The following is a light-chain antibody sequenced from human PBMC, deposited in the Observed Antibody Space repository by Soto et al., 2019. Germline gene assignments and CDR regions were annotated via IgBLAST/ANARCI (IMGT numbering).Light chain of an antibody. Sequence: EIVLTQSPATLSVSPGERATLSCRASQSVGSNLVWYQQKPGQSPRLLIYGVSTRATGVPARFSGSGSETEFTLIITSLQAEDVAVYFCQHYYSTPQTFGQGTKVEIK. J-gene: IGKJ1*01. V-gene: IGKV3-15*01. CDR3: QHYYSTPQT. CDR1: QSVGSN. CDR2: GVS.